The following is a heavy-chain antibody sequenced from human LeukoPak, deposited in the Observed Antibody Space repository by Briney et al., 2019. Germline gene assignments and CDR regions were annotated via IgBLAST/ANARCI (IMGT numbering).Heavy chain of an antibody. CDR2: ISSSGSTI. V-gene: IGHV3-48*04. D-gene: IGHD4-23*01. CDR1: GSTFSSYW. J-gene: IGHJ3*02. Sequence: PGGSLRLSCAASGSTFSSYWMSWVRQAPGKGLEWVSYISSSGSTIYYADSVKGRFTISRDNAKNSLYLQMNSLRAEDTAVYYCARRRWADAFDIWGQGTMVTVSS. CDR3: ARRRWADAFDI.